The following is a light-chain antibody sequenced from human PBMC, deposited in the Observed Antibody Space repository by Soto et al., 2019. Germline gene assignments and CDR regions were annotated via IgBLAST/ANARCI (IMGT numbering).Light chain of an antibody. Sequence: QSVLNQPASVSGSPGQSIAISCTGTSSDVGDYNSVSWYQQHPGKAPKLMIYDVTNRPSGVSNRFSGSKSGNTASLTISGLQAEDEADYYCSSYTSSSTRVFGTGTKVTVL. CDR2: DVT. J-gene: IGLJ1*01. CDR1: SSDVGDYNS. CDR3: SSYTSSSTRV. V-gene: IGLV2-14*01.